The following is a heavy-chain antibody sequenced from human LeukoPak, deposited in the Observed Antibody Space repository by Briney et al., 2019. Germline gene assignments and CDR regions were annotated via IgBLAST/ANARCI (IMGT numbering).Heavy chain of an antibody. V-gene: IGHV3-21*01. CDR1: GCTFSSYS. D-gene: IGHD2-2*01. Sequence: GGSLRLSCAASGCTFSSYSMNWVRQAPGKGLEWVSPISSSSSYIYYADSVKGRFTISRDNAKNSLYLQMNSLRAEDTAVYYCARGYCSSTSCPEAFDIWGQGTMVTVSS. J-gene: IGHJ3*02. CDR2: ISSSSSYI. CDR3: ARGYCSSTSCPEAFDI.